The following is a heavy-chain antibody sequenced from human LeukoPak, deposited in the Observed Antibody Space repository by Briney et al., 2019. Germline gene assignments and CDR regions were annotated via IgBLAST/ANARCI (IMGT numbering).Heavy chain of an antibody. CDR1: GGSTSNSVYY. D-gene: IGHD3-10*01. J-gene: IGHJ4*02. V-gene: IGHV4-39*07. CDR2: IYYSGST. Sequence: MASETLSLTCTVSGGSTSNSVYYWGWIRQPPGKGLEWIGSIYYSGSTYYNPSLKSRVTTSVDTSKNQFSLRLNSVTAADTAVYYCASGPHYSGSGGPTVYWGQGTLVTVSS. CDR3: ASGPHYSGSGGPTVY.